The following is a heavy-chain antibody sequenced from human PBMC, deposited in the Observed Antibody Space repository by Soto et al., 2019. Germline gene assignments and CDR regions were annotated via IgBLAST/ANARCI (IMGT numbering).Heavy chain of an antibody. CDR2: ISYDGSNK. J-gene: IGHJ6*02. Sequence: GGSLRLSCAASGFTFSSYAVHWVRQAPGKGLEWVAVISYDGSNKYYADSVKGRFTISRDNSKNTLYLQMNSLRAEDTAVYYCARDGKKYPGYSSGWYGRDYYYGMDVWGQGTTVTVSS. V-gene: IGHV3-30-3*01. D-gene: IGHD6-19*01. CDR1: GFTFSSYA. CDR3: ARDGKKYPGYSSGWYGRDYYYGMDV.